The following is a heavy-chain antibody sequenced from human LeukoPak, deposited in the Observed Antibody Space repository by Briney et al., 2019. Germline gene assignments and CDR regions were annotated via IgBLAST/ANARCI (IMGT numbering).Heavy chain of an antibody. J-gene: IGHJ2*01. CDR1: GGTFSSYA. CDR2: IIPIFGTA. D-gene: IGHD3-16*02. CDR3: ASIVAFPSDNWYFDL. Sequence: GASVKVSCKASGGTFSSYAISWVRQAPGQGLEWMGGIIPIFGTANYAQKFQGRVTITADESTSTAYMELSSLRSEDTAVYYCASIVAFPSDNWYFDLWGRGTLVTVSS. V-gene: IGHV1-69*13.